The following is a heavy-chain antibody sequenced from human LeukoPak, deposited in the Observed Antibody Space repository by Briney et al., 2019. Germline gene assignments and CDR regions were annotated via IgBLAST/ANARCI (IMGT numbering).Heavy chain of an antibody. Sequence: PSVKLSCKASGYTFTSYDINWVRQATGQGLEWMGWMNPNSGNTGYAQKFQGRVTMTRNTSISTAYMELSSLRSEDTAVYYCARGPGEIIYYYFYMDVWGKGTTVTVSS. CDR1: GYTFTSYD. CDR2: MNPNSGNT. D-gene: IGHD3-10*01. V-gene: IGHV1-8*01. CDR3: ARGPGEIIYYYFYMDV. J-gene: IGHJ6*03.